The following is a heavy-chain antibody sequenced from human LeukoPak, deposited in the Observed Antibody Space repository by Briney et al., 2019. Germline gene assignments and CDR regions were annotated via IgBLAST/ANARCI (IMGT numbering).Heavy chain of an antibody. CDR1: GYTFTSYD. D-gene: IGHD3-22*01. V-gene: IGHV1-8*01. CDR2: MNPNSGNT. Sequence: GPVKVSCRASGYTFTSYDINWVRQATGQGLEWMGWMNPNSGNTGYAQKFQGRVTMTWNTSISTAYMELSSLRSEDTAVYYCARGQNYYDSSGYYENDYWGQGTLVTVSS. CDR3: ARGQNYYDSSGYYENDY. J-gene: IGHJ4*02.